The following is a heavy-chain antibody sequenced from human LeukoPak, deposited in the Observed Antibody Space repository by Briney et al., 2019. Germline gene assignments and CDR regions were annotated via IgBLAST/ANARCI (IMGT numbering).Heavy chain of an antibody. CDR1: GGSISSYY. V-gene: IGHV4-4*07. CDR3: ARDNYDFWSGTYTGRDY. D-gene: IGHD3-3*01. Sequence: KPSETLSLTCTVSGGSISSYYWSWIRQPAGKGLEWIGRIYTSGSTNYNPSLKSRVTMSVDTSKNQFSLKLSSVTAADTAVYYCARDNYDFWSGTYTGRDYWGQGTQVTVSS. CDR2: IYTSGST. J-gene: IGHJ4*02.